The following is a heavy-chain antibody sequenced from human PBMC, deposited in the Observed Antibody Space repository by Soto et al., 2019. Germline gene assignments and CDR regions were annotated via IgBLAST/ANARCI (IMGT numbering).Heavy chain of an antibody. D-gene: IGHD6-6*01. J-gene: IGHJ6*02. CDR2: ISSSSSYI. V-gene: IGHV3-21*01. CDR3: AKKPIAAHGMDV. Sequence: GGSLRLSCAASGFTFSSYSMNWVRQAPGKGLEWVSSISSSSSYIYYADSVKGRFTISRDNAKNSLYLQMNSLRAEDTAVYYCAKKPIAAHGMDVWGQGTTVTVSS. CDR1: GFTFSSYS.